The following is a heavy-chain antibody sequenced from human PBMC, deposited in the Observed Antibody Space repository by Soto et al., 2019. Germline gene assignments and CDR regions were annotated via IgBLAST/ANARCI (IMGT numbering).Heavy chain of an antibody. J-gene: IGHJ6*02. CDR3: ARVVRYFDTPYGMDV. V-gene: IGHV3-23*01. CDR2: IGSSGSNT. Sequence: EVQLLESGEGLVQPGGSLKLSCAASGFTFSNYAMSWVRQAPGKGLEWVSGIGSSGSNTYYADSVKGRFTISRDNSKNPLFLQMNNLRAEDTAEYYCARVVRYFDTPYGMDVWGQGTTVTVSS. CDR1: GFTFSNYA. D-gene: IGHD3-9*01.